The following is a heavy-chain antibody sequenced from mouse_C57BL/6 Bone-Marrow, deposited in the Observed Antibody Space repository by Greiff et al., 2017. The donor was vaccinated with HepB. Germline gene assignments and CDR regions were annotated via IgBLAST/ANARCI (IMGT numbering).Heavy chain of an antibody. V-gene: IGHV5-4*03. Sequence: EVKLVESGGGLVKPGGSLKLSCAASGFTFSSYAMSWVRQTPEKGLEWVATISAGGGYTNYPDNVKGRFTISRDTAKTNLYLQMSHLKSEDTAMYYCARGGPTIVTTWYFDVWGTGTTVTVSS. CDR3: ARGGPTIVTTWYFDV. J-gene: IGHJ1*03. CDR1: GFTFSSYA. CDR2: ISAGGGYT. D-gene: IGHD2-5*01.